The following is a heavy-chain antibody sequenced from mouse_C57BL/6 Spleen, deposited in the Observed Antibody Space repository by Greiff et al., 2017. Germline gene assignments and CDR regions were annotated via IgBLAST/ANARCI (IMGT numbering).Heavy chain of an antibody. CDR2: IYPGSGNT. Sequence: VKLQESGAELVRPGASVKLSCKASGYTFTDYYINWVKQRPGQGLEWIARIYPGSGNTYYNEKFKGKATLTAEKSSSTAYMQLSSLTSEDSAVYFCARDGYFAYWGQGTLVTVSA. CDR3: ARDGYFAY. CDR1: GYTFTDYY. J-gene: IGHJ3*01. D-gene: IGHD2-3*01. V-gene: IGHV1-76*01.